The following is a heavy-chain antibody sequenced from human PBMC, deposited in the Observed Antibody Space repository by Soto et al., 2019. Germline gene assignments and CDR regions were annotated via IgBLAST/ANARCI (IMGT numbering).Heavy chain of an antibody. CDR3: ARGGIQLSYAFGY. Sequence: PSETLSLTCPVSGGSISSGDHYWSWIRQPPGKGLEWIGYIFYSGSSYYNPPLQSRFTISIDTSKNQFSLKVTSVTAADTAVYYCARGGIQLSYAFGYWGPGILVTVSS. CDR2: IFYSGSS. V-gene: IGHV4-30-4*01. J-gene: IGHJ4*02. D-gene: IGHD5-18*01. CDR1: GGSISSGDHY.